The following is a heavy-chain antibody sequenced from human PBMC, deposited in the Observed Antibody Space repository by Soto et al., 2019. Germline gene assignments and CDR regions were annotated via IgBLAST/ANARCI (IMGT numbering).Heavy chain of an antibody. Sequence: EVQLVESGGGLVQPGGSLRLSCAASGFTFSNYWMGWVRQAPGKGLEWVANIKQDGTEKNYVDSVRGRFTISRDNAKNSLDLQMNSLTAEDTAVYYCASVAIWGQGTLVTVSS. CDR1: GFTFSNYW. CDR3: ASVAI. CDR2: IKQDGTEK. D-gene: IGHD5-12*01. V-gene: IGHV3-7*01. J-gene: IGHJ4*02.